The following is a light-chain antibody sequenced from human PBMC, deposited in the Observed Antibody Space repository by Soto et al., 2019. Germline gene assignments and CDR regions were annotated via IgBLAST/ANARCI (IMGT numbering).Light chain of an antibody. CDR1: QSVRSTY. CDR2: DAS. Sequence: EIVLTQSPGTLSLSPGERATLSCRASQSVRSTYVAWYQQKPGQAPRLLIFDASSRATGIPDRFSGSGSGTDFTLTISRREPEDFAVYYGHQYGTSPATFGQGTKVEIK. J-gene: IGKJ1*01. V-gene: IGKV3-20*01. CDR3: HQYGTSPAT.